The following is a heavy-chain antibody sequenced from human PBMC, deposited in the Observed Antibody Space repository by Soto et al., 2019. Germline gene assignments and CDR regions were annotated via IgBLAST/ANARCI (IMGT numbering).Heavy chain of an antibody. CDR3: ASGRYCSGGSCSPEYYFDY. CDR2: IIPIFGTA. V-gene: IGHV1-69*13. CDR1: GGTFSSYA. Sequence: ASVKVSCKASGGTFSSYAISWVRQAPGQGLEWMGGIIPIFGTANYAQKFQGRVTITADESTSTAYMELSSLRSEDTAVYYCASGRYCSGGSCSPEYYFDYWGQGTLVTVSS. D-gene: IGHD2-15*01. J-gene: IGHJ4*02.